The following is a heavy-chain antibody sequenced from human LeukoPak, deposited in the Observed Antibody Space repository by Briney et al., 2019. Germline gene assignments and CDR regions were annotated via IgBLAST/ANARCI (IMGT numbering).Heavy chain of an antibody. D-gene: IGHD3-10*01. V-gene: IGHV3-30*19. CDR1: GFTFSTYG. CDR2: ISYDGSNK. Sequence: GSLRLSCAASGFTFSTYGMHWVRQAPGKGLEWVAVISYDGSNKYYADSVKGRFTISRDNSKNTLYLQMNSLRAEDTAVYYCARDLEYGSGSYRRYYYYGMDVWGQGTTVTVSS. J-gene: IGHJ6*02. CDR3: ARDLEYGSGSYRRYYYYGMDV.